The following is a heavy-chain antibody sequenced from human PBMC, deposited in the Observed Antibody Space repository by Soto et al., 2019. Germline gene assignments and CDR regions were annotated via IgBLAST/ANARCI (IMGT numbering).Heavy chain of an antibody. J-gene: IGHJ6*02. D-gene: IGHD2-15*01. CDR2: IIPIFGTA. Sequence: ASVKVSCKASGGTFSSYAISWVRQAPGQGLEWMGGIIPIFGTANYAQKFQGRVTITADESTSTAYMELSSLRSEDTAVYYCARVYCSGGSCPRVGMDVWDRVGMDVWGQGTTVTVSS. CDR3: ARVYCSGGSCPRVGMDVWDRVGMDV. CDR1: GGTFSSYA. V-gene: IGHV1-69*13.